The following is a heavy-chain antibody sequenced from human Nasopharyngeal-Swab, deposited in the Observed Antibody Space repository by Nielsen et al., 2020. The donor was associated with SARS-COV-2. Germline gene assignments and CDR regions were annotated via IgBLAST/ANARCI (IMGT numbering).Heavy chain of an antibody. V-gene: IGHV3-21*01. CDR1: GFTFSSYS. J-gene: IGHJ6*02. CDR2: ISSSSSYI. CDR3: ARTIAAAGPYGMDV. Sequence: GGSLRLSCAASGFTFSSYSMNWVRQAPGKGLEWVSSISSSSSYIYYADSVKGRSTISRDNAKNSLYLQMNSLRAEDTAVYYCARTIAAAGPYGMDVWGQGTTVTVSS. D-gene: IGHD6-13*01.